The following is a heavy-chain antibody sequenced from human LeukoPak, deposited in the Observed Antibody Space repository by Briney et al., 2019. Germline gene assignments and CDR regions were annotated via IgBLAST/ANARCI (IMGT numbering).Heavy chain of an antibody. CDR3: ATDRGVGANFDY. Sequence: ASVKVSCKASGYTFTSYGISWVRQAPGQGLEWMGWISAYNGNTNYAQKLQGRVTMTTDTSTSTAYMELSSLRSEDTAVYYCATDRGVGANFDYWGQGTLVTVSS. D-gene: IGHD1-26*01. CDR1: GYTFTSYG. V-gene: IGHV1-18*01. J-gene: IGHJ4*02. CDR2: ISAYNGNT.